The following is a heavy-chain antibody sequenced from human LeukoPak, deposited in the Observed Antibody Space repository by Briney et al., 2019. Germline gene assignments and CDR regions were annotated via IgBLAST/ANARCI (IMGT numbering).Heavy chain of an antibody. CDR2: ISSSGSTI. D-gene: IGHD6-13*01. V-gene: IGHV3-11*04. Sequence: GGSLRLSCAASGFTFSDYYMSWIRQAPGKGLEWVSYISSSGSTIYYADSVKGRFTISRDNAKNSLYLQMNSLRAEDTAVYYCARVERQQLDNYYYYMDVWGKGTTVTVSS. J-gene: IGHJ6*03. CDR1: GFTFSDYY. CDR3: ARVERQQLDNYYYYMDV.